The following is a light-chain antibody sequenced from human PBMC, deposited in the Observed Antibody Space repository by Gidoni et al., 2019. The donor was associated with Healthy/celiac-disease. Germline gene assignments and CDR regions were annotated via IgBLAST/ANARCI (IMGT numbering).Light chain of an antibody. CDR2: GAS. CDR1: QSVSSIY. V-gene: IGKV3-20*01. CDR3: QQYGSSPWT. Sequence: ELVLTQSPGTLSLSPGERATLSCRASQSVSSIYLAWYQQKPGQAPRLLIYGASSMATGIPDRFSGSGSGTDFTLTISRMEPEDFAVYYCQQYGSSPWTFGQGTKVEIK. J-gene: IGKJ1*01.